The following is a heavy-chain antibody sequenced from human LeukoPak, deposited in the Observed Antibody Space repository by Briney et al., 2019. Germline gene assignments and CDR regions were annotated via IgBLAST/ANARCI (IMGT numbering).Heavy chain of an antibody. D-gene: IGHD5-12*01. CDR1: GGSISSSNW. J-gene: IGHJ4*02. V-gene: IGHV4-4*02. CDR2: FYYSGST. CDR3: ARDLWGYDSRHFDY. Sequence: SETLSLTCAVSGGSISSSNWWSWVRQPPGKGLEWIGSFYYSGSTYYNPSLKSRVTISVDTSKNQFSLKLSSVTAADTAVYYCARDLWGYDSRHFDYWGQGTLVTVSS.